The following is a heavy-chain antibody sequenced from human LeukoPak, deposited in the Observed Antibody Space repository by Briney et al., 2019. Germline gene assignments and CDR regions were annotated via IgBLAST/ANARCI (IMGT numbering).Heavy chain of an antibody. J-gene: IGHJ4*02. CDR2: IYASGGA. CDR3: VRRHDY. V-gene: IGHV3-53*01. Sequence: GGSLRLSCVASGFDVNDNFMLWIRQAPGQGLEWISIIYASGGAFHSESVKGRFSAFRDASKNTIFLQMNNLRAADTAMYYCVRRHDYWGQGTLVTVSS. CDR1: GFDVNDNF.